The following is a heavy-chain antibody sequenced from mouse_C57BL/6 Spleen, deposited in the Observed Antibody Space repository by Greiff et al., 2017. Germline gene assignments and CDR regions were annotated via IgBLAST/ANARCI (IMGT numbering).Heavy chain of an antibody. V-gene: IGHV5-17*01. CDR1: GFTFSDYG. CDR2: ISSGSSTI. CDR3: ARTYYSNHLGFDY. Sequence: DVHLVESGGGLVKPGGSLQLSCAASGFTFSDYGMHWVRQAPEKGLEWVAYISSGSSTIYYADTVKGRFTISRDNAKNTLFLQMTSLRSEDTAMYYCARTYYSNHLGFDYWGQGATLTVSS. D-gene: IGHD2-5*01. J-gene: IGHJ2*01.